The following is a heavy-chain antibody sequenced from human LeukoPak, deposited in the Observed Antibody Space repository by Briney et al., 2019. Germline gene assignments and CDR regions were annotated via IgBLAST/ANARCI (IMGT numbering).Heavy chain of an antibody. V-gene: IGHV4-34*01. J-gene: IGHJ6*03. D-gene: IGHD1-26*01. CDR3: ARHGTRYYYYYMDV. CDR2: IKHSGNT. CDR1: GGSFSGYY. Sequence: SETLSLTCAVYGGSFSGYYWSWIRQPPGKGLEWIGEIKHSGNTNYNPSLKSRVTISVDTSKNEFSLKLSSVTAADTAVYYCARHGTRYYYYYMDVWGKGTTVTISS.